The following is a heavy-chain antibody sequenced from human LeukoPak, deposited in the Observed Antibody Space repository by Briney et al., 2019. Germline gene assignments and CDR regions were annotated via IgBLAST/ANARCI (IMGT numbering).Heavy chain of an antibody. D-gene: IGHD2-21*02. CDR3: ARVGIPTHCGGDCYRNWFDP. Sequence: GASVKVSCKASGYTFTGYYMHWVRQAPGQGLEWMGWINPNSGGTNYAQKFQGRVTMTRDTSISTAYMELSRLRSDDTAVYYCARVGIPTHCGGDCYRNWFDPWGQGTLVTVSS. J-gene: IGHJ5*02. V-gene: IGHV1-2*02. CDR1: GYTFTGYY. CDR2: INPNSGGT.